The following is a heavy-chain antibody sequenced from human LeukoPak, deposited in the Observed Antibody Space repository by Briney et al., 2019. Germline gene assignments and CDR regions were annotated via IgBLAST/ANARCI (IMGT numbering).Heavy chain of an antibody. D-gene: IGHD2-2*03. CDR1: GYTFTSYG. CDR2: ISAYNGNT. V-gene: IGHV1-18*01. J-gene: IGHJ4*02. CDR3: ARVSLGGYCSSTSCYY. Sequence: VASVEVSCKASGYTFTSYGISLVRQAPGQGLEWMGWISAYNGNTNYAQKLQGRVTMTTDTSTSTAYMELRSLRSDDTAVYYCARVSLGGYCSSTSCYYWGQGTLVTVSS.